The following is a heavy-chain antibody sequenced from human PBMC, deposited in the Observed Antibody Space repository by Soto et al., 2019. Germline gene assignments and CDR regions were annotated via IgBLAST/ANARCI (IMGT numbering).Heavy chain of an antibody. D-gene: IGHD4-17*01. CDR2: ISGSGVST. CDR3: AKGYDNYGDRSGWFDP. V-gene: IGHV3-23*01. CDR1: GFTFSSYA. J-gene: IGHJ5*02. Sequence: EVQLLESGGGLVQPGGSLRLSCAASGFTFSSYAMSWVRQAPGKGLEWVSAISGSGVSTYYADSVKGRFTISRDNSKNTLYLQMNSLRVEDTAVYYCAKGYDNYGDRSGWFDPWGQGTLVTVSS.